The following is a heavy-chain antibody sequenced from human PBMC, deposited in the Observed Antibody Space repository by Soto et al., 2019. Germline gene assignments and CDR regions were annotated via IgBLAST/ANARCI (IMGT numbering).Heavy chain of an antibody. CDR3: ATLNMVYVGFTVLDI. J-gene: IGHJ3*02. CDR1: GFTFSNYA. D-gene: IGHD2-8*01. Sequence: QVQLVESGGGVVQPGTSLRLSCAASGFTFSNYAMHWVRQAPGKGLEWVAVISYDGSNKYYGDSGKGRFTISRDKSKKTLYLQMSSLRSEDTAVYYCATLNMVYVGFTVLDIWGQGTVVTVSS. CDR2: ISYDGSNK. V-gene: IGHV3-30*03.